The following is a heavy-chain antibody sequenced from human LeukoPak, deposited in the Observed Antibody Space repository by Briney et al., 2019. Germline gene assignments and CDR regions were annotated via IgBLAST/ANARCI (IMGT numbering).Heavy chain of an antibody. J-gene: IGHJ4*02. Sequence: AGGSLRLSCAASGFTFSGSAMHWVRQASGKGLEWVGRIRSKANSYATAYAASVKGRFTISRDDSKNTAYLQMNSLKTEDTAVYYCTRHEYYYDSSGYTQYGDYWGQGNLVTVSS. D-gene: IGHD3-22*01. V-gene: IGHV3-73*01. CDR3: TRHEYYYDSSGYTQYGDY. CDR1: GFTFSGSA. CDR2: IRSKANSYAT.